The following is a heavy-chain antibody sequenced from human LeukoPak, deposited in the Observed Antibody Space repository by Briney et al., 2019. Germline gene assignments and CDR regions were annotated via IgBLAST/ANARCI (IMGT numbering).Heavy chain of an antibody. Sequence: SETLSLTCTVSGGSISSYYWSWIRQPPGKGLEWIGYIYYSGSTNYNPSLKSRATISVDTSKNQFSLKLSSVTAADTAVYYCARGARYYYDSSGYYYVYDYWGQGTLVTVSS. J-gene: IGHJ4*02. CDR3: ARGARYYYDSSGYYYVYDY. V-gene: IGHV4-59*01. CDR1: GGSISSYY. CDR2: IYYSGST. D-gene: IGHD3-22*01.